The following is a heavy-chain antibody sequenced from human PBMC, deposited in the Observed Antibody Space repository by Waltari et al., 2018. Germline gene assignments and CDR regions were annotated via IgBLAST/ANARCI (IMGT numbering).Heavy chain of an antibody. CDR1: GFTFSPYA. CDR3: GRDPNGDYVGAFDF. Sequence: EVQLLESGGNLVQPGGSLRLFCAASGFTFSPYAMTWVRQGPGKGLEWVSSIRGSGDGTYYAASVKVRFTISRDNSKNTLFLQMNSLRADDTAVYYCGRDPNGDYVGAFDFRGQGTMVTVSS. CDR2: IRGSGDGT. J-gene: IGHJ3*01. D-gene: IGHD4-17*01. V-gene: IGHV3-23*01.